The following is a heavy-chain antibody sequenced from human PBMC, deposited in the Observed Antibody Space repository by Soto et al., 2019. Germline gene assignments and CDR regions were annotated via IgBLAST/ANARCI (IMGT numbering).Heavy chain of an antibody. CDR2: IYPGDSDT. Sequence: PGESLKISCKGSGYSFTSYCIGWVRQMPGKGLEWMGIIYPGDSDTRYSPSFQGQVTISADKSISTAYLQWSSLKASDTAMYYCARTIAVAAETSYYYYYGMDVWGQGTTVTVSS. CDR3: ARTIAVAAETSYYYYYGMDV. J-gene: IGHJ6*02. V-gene: IGHV5-51*01. CDR1: GYSFTSYC. D-gene: IGHD6-19*01.